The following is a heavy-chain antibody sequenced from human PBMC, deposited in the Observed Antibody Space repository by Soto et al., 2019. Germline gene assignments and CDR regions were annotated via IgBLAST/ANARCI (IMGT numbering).Heavy chain of an antibody. V-gene: IGHV3-23*01. CDR1: GFIFGNYG. Sequence: EVQLLESGGRLVQPGGSLRLSCAGSGFIFGNYGMNWVRQTPGKGLEWVSGISVSGESTFYADSVKGRFSISRDNSKNTLFLQMNSLRADDTAIYYCARGGSRSSGAAAGPSEYWGQGTLVTVSS. CDR3: ARGGSRSSGAAAGPSEY. J-gene: IGHJ4*02. D-gene: IGHD6-13*01. CDR2: ISVSGEST.